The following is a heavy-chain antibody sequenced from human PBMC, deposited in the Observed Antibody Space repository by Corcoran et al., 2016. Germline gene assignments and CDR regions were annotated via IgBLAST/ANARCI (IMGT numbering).Heavy chain of an antibody. V-gene: IGHV3-30*18. CDR2: ISYDGSNK. J-gene: IGHJ6*02. CDR3: AKMGPYSSSADYYYGMDV. CDR1: GFTFSSYG. Sequence: QVQLVESGGGVVQPGRSLRLSCAASGFTFSSYGMHWVRQAPGKGLEWVAVISYDGSNKYYADSVKGRFTISRDNSKNTLYLQMNSLRAEDTAVYYCAKMGPYSSSADYYYGMDVWGQGTTVTVSS. D-gene: IGHD6-6*01.